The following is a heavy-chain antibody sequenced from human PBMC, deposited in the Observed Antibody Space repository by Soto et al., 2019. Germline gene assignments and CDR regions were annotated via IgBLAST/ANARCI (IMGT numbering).Heavy chain of an antibody. J-gene: IGHJ4*02. V-gene: IGHV5-51*01. CDR1: GYSFTSYW. CDR2: IYPGDSDT. CDR3: ARLRNDFWSGYYGPSFPYFDY. D-gene: IGHD3-3*01. Sequence: GESLKISCKGSGYSFTSYWIGWVRQMPGKGLEWMGIIYPGDSDTRYSPSFQGQVTISADKSISTAYLQWSSLKASDTAMYYCARLRNDFWSGYYGPSFPYFDYWGQGTLVTVSS.